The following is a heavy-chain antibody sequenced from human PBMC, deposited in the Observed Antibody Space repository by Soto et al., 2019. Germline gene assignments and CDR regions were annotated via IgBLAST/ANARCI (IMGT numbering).Heavy chain of an antibody. CDR2: ISYDGSNK. J-gene: IGHJ4*02. Sequence: PGGSLRLSCAASGFTFSSYAMHWVRQAPGKGLEWVAVISYDGSNKYYADSVKGRFTISRDNSKNTLYLQMNSLRAEDTAVYYCARGGAYYGSGRANYFDYWGQGTLVTVSS. V-gene: IGHV3-30-3*01. CDR1: GFTFSSYA. D-gene: IGHD3-10*01. CDR3: ARGGAYYGSGRANYFDY.